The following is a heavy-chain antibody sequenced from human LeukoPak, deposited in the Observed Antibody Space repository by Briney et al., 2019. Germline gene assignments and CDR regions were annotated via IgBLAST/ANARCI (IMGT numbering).Heavy chain of an antibody. V-gene: IGHV3-23*01. Sequence: GGSLRLSCVVSGFTFSSYAMSWVRQAPGKGLEWVSAISGSGGNTYYADSVKGRFTISRDNSKNTLFLQMDSLRAEDTAVYYCAKEPQGAAATYNWFDPWGQGTLVTVSS. CDR1: GFTFSSYA. J-gene: IGHJ5*02. D-gene: IGHD2-15*01. CDR2: ISGSGGNT. CDR3: AKEPQGAAATYNWFDP.